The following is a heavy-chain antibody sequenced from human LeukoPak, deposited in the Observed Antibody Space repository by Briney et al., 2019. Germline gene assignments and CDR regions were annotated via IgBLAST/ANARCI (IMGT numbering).Heavy chain of an antibody. CDR1: GFTFDDYT. Sequence: GGSPRLSCAASGFTFDDYTMHWVRQAPGKGLEWVSLISWDGDSTYYADSVKGRFTISRDNSKNSLYLQMNSLRTEDTALYYCAKDIGVGYCNGCLFDYWGQGTLVTVSS. CDR2: ISWDGDST. D-gene: IGHD2-15*01. V-gene: IGHV3-43*01. CDR3: AKDIGVGYCNGCLFDY. J-gene: IGHJ4*02.